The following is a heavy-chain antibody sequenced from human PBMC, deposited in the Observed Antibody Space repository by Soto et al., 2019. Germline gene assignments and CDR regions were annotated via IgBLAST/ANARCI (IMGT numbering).Heavy chain of an antibody. D-gene: IGHD3-22*01. CDR2: ISTSSSYI. J-gene: IGHJ4*02. CDR3: ARDVLDYYDSSGYPGY. Sequence: EVQLVESGGGLVKPGGSLRLSCAASGFTFSSYTMNWVRQAPGKGLEWVSSISTSSSYIYYADSVKGRFTISRDNAKNSLYLQMNSLRGEDTAMYYCARDVLDYYDSSGYPGYWGQETLVTVSS. V-gene: IGHV3-21*01. CDR1: GFTFSSYT.